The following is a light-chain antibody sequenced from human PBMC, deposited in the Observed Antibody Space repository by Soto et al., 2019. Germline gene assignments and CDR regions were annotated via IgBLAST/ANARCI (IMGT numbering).Light chain of an antibody. CDR3: QSYDRSLSGSSV. CDR1: SSNIGAGYD. Sequence: QSVLTQPPSVSGAPGQRVTISCTGSSSNIGAGYDVHWYQQLPGTAPKLLIYDNSNRPSGVPDRFSGSKSGTSASLAITGLQPEDEADYYCQSYDRSLSGSSVFXPGTKVTVL. J-gene: IGLJ1*01. CDR2: DNS. V-gene: IGLV1-40*01.